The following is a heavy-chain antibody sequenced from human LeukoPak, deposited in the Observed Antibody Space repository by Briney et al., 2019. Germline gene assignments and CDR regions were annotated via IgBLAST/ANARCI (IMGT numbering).Heavy chain of an antibody. CDR1: GFTFSSYA. Sequence: PGGSLRLSCAASGFTFSSYAMTWVRQAPGKGLEWVSAISGSGDSTYYADSVKGRFTISRDNSKNTLYLQMNSLRAEDTAVYYCARGGGPPRGPSGFDYWGQGTLVTVSS. V-gene: IGHV3-23*01. D-gene: IGHD2-15*01. CDR2: ISGSGDST. CDR3: ARGGGPPRGPSGFDY. J-gene: IGHJ4*02.